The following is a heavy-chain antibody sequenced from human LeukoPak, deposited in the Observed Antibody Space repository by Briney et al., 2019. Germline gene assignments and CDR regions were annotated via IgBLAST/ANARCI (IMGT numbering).Heavy chain of an antibody. CDR3: ARVTAILLGDAFDI. Sequence: GGSLRLSCAASGFTFSSYEMNWVRQAPGKGLEWVSYISSSGSTIYCADSVKGRFTISRDNAKNSLYLQMNSLRAEDTAVYYCARVTAILLGDAFDIWGQGTMVTVSS. J-gene: IGHJ3*02. CDR2: ISSSGSTI. D-gene: IGHD2-21*02. CDR1: GFTFSSYE. V-gene: IGHV3-48*03.